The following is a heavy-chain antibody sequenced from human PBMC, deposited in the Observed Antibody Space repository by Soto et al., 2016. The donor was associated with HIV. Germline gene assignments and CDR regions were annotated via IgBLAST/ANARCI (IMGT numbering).Heavy chain of an antibody. J-gene: IGHJ3*01. Sequence: QVQLVQSGAEVKKPGASVKVSCKASGYTFTGYYMNWVRQAPGQGLEWMGWINPKSGGTNFVKKFQGRVTMTRDTSITTAYMELSRLRSDDTAVYYCASRIAVAGWDDAFDVWGQGTMVTVSS. V-gene: IGHV1-2*02. D-gene: IGHD6-19*01. CDR3: ASRIAVAGWDDAFDV. CDR2: INPKSGGT. CDR1: GYTFTGYY.